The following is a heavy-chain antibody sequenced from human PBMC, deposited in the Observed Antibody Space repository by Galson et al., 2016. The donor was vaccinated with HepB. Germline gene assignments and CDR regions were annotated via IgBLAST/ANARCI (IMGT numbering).Heavy chain of an antibody. CDR2: IGAAGDT. CDR3: AREGGCSGGRCHNAAFDI. V-gene: IGHV3-13*01. CDR1: GFTFSNYD. D-gene: IGHD2-15*01. Sequence: SLRLSCAASGFTFSNYDMHWVRQATGKGLEWVSAIGAAGDTYYPGSVKGRFTISRENANNSLYLHMNSLRAGDTAAYYCAREGGCSGGRCHNAAFDIWGQGTMVAVSS. J-gene: IGHJ3*02.